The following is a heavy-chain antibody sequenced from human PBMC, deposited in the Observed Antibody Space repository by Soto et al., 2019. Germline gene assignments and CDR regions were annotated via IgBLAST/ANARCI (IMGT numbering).Heavy chain of an antibody. D-gene: IGHD3-9*01. Sequence: SETLSLTCAVYGGSFSGYYWSWIRQPPGKGLEWIGEINHSGSTNYNPSLKSRVTISVDTSKNQFSLKLSSVTAADTAVYYCARGGYYDILTGLSYYYYGMDVWGQGTTVTVSS. CDR3: ARGGYYDILTGLSYYYYGMDV. CDR1: GGSFSGYY. V-gene: IGHV4-34*01. J-gene: IGHJ6*02. CDR2: INHSGST.